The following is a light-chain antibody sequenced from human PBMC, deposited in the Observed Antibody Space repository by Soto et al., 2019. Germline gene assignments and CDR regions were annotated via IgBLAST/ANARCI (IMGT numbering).Light chain of an antibody. CDR3: QQYNRSQI. CDR1: QSSSSW. V-gene: IGKV1-5*01. Sequence: RVTITCRARQSSSSWLAWYQQKPGKAPKLLIYDASSLESGVPSRFCGSGSGTEFTVTISSLPSDDFALYLCQQYNRSQIFGQGTKVDNK. CDR2: DAS. J-gene: IGKJ2*01.